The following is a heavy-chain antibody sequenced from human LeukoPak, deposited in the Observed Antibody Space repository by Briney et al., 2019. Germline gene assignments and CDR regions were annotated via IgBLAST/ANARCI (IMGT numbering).Heavy chain of an antibody. Sequence: SGESLTLSCAASGFTFSSYGTHWVRQAPGKGLELAAVISYDGSNKYYADSVKGRFTISRDNSKNTLYLQMNSLTAEDTAVYYCAKVLADYYDSSGYSPWGQGTLVTVSS. D-gene: IGHD3-22*01. CDR2: ISYDGSNK. J-gene: IGHJ5*02. CDR3: AKVLADYYDSSGYSP. CDR1: GFTFSSYG. V-gene: IGHV3-30*18.